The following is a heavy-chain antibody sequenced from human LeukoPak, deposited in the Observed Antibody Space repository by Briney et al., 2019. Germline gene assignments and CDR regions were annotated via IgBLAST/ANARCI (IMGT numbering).Heavy chain of an antibody. CDR3: AKDPARIAAAGTGYDY. J-gene: IGHJ4*02. Sequence: PGGSLRLSCAASGFTFSSYAMSWVRQAPGKGLEWVSAISGSGGSTYYADSVKGRFTISRDNSKNTLYLQMNSLRAEDTAVYYSAKDPARIAAAGTGYDYWGQGTLVTVSS. V-gene: IGHV3-23*01. D-gene: IGHD6-13*01. CDR1: GFTFSSYA. CDR2: ISGSGGST.